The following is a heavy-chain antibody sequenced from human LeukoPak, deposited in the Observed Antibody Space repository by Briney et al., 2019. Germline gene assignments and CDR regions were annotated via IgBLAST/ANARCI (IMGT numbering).Heavy chain of an antibody. CDR3: ARGEMGATGY. CDR2: ISSSRTTI. J-gene: IGHJ4*02. Sequence: GGSLRLSCAASGFPFSTYSMNWVRQVPGKGLEWVSYISSSRTTIYYADSVKGRFTISRDNAKNSLYLQMNSLRAEDTAVYYCARGEMGATGYWGQGTLVTVSS. CDR1: GFPFSTYS. V-gene: IGHV3-48*01. D-gene: IGHD1-26*01.